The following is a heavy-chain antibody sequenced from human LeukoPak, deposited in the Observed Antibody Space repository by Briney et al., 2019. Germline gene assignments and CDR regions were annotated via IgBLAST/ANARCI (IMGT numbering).Heavy chain of an antibody. D-gene: IGHD6-19*01. CDR3: ARVSYSSGYDY. V-gene: IGHV4-39*01. J-gene: IGHJ4*02. Sequence: SETLSLTCTVSGGSMSSSSYYWGWIRQPPGKGLEWIGSIYYSGSTYYNPSLKSRVTIAVDTSKNQFSLKLSSVTAADTAVYYCARVSYSSGYDYWGQGTLVTVSS. CDR1: GGSMSSSSYY. CDR2: IYYSGST.